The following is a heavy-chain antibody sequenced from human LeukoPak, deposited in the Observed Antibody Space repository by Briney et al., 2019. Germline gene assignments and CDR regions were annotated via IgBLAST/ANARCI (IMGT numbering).Heavy chain of an antibody. Sequence: SETLSLTCTVSGGSISSGANYWSWIRQHPEKGLESIGYIYYSGSTYYNPSLKSRVTISVDTSQNQLSMRLRSVTAADTAVYYCARVSGDNNYFDYWGQGTLVTVSS. CDR2: IYYSGST. CDR3: ARVSGDNNYFDY. CDR1: GGSISSGANY. V-gene: IGHV4-31*03. J-gene: IGHJ4*02. D-gene: IGHD4-17*01.